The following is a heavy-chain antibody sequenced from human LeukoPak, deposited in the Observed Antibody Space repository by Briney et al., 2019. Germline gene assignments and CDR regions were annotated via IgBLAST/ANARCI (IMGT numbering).Heavy chain of an antibody. CDR3: ARDRRCSGGSCWVDY. D-gene: IGHD2-15*01. V-gene: IGHV3-7*01. CDR2: IKQDGSEK. CDR1: GFTFSSYW. J-gene: IGHJ4*02. Sequence: PGRSLRLSCAASGFTFSSYWMSWVRQAPGKGLEWVANIKQDGSEKYYVDSVKGRFTISRDNAKNSLYLQMNSLRAEDTAVYYCARDRRCSGGSCWVDYWGQGTLVTVSS.